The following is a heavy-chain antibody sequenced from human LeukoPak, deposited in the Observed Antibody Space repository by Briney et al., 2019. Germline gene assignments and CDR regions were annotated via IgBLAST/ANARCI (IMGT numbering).Heavy chain of an antibody. CDR1: GFTFSSYG. CDR2: IRYDGSNY. CDR3: ARAAPLEWTTGY. V-gene: IGHV3-30*02. Sequence: GGSLRLSCAASGFTFSSYGLHWVRQAPGKGLEWVAFIRYDGSNYYYADSVKGRFTISRDNFKNTLYLQMNSLRPEDTAVYYCARAAPLEWTTGYWGQGTLVTVSS. J-gene: IGHJ4*02. D-gene: IGHD1-1*01.